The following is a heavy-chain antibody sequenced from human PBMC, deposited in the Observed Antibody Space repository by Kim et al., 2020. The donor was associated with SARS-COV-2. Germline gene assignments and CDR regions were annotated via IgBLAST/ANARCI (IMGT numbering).Heavy chain of an antibody. Sequence: GGSLRLSCAASGFTFSSYAMSWVRQAPGKGLEWVSAISGSGGSTYYADSVKGRFTISRDNSKNTLYLQMNSLRAEDTAVYYCAKVSYFDWLFRWEFDYWGQGTLVTVSS. D-gene: IGHD3-9*01. J-gene: IGHJ4*02. V-gene: IGHV3-23*01. CDR3: AKVSYFDWLFRWEFDY. CDR2: ISGSGGST. CDR1: GFTFSSYA.